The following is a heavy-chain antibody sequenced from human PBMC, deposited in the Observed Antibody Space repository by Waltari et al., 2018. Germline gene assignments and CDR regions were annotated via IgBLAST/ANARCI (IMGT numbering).Heavy chain of an antibody. CDR3: ARDGYSSSLSPYYFDY. V-gene: IGHV4-61*02. J-gene: IGHJ4*02. CDR1: GGSISSGSYS. D-gene: IGHD6-13*01. CDR2: IYPSGST. Sequence: QVQLQESGPGLVKPSQTLSLTCTVSGGSISSGSYSWSWIRQPAGKGLEWIGRIYPSGSTNYNPSLKSRVTISVDTSKNQFSLKLSSVTAADTAVYYCARDGYSSSLSPYYFDYWGQGTLVTVSS.